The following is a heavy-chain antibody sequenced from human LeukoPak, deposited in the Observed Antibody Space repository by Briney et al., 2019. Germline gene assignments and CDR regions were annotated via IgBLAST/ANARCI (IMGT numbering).Heavy chain of an antibody. CDR3: ARGHSYGDPFRVGDY. J-gene: IGHJ4*02. Sequence: PGRSLRLSCAASGYSFSSHGMHWVRPAPGKGLEWVAAIWYDGSQKYYADSVKGRVTLSRENSKNTLDLQMNSLRAEDTALYYCARGHSYGDPFRVGDYWGQGTLVTVSS. CDR1: GYSFSSHG. CDR2: IWYDGSQK. D-gene: IGHD5-18*01. V-gene: IGHV3-33*01.